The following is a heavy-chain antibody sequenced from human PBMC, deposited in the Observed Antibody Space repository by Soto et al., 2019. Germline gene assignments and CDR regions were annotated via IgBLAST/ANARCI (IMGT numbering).Heavy chain of an antibody. CDR3: ARPTTAYFDDAFDI. J-gene: IGHJ3*02. Sequence: EVQLVESGGGLVKPGGSLRLSCAASGFTFSSYSMNWVRQAPGKGLEWVSSISSSSGYIYYADSVKGRFTISRDNAKNSLYLQMNSLRAEDTAVYYCARPTTAYFDDAFDIWGQGTMVTVSS. CDR2: ISSSSGYI. V-gene: IGHV3-21*01. CDR1: GFTFSSYS. D-gene: IGHD3-9*01.